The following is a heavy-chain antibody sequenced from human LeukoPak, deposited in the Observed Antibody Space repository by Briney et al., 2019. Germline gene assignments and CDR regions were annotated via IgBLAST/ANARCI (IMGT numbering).Heavy chain of an antibody. Sequence: NSSETLSLTCAVYGGSFRGCYWSWIRQPPGKGLEWIGEMNHSGRTNYNPSLKSRVTISVDTSKKQYSLKLSSVTGAETAVYYCASQKGSCWDFDYWGQGTMVTVSS. D-gene: IGHD6-19*01. CDR1: GGSFRGCY. V-gene: IGHV4-34*01. CDR3: ASQKGSCWDFDY. CDR2: MNHSGRT. J-gene: IGHJ4*02.